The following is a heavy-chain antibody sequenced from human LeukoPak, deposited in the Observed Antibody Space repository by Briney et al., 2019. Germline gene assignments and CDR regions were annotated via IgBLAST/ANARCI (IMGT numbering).Heavy chain of an antibody. V-gene: IGHV4-39*01. J-gene: IGHJ5*02. D-gene: IGHD1-26*01. CDR3: ARHEYSGSYYGLSWFDP. CDR2: IYYSGST. CDR1: GGSISSTNYY. Sequence: PSETLSLTCTVSGGSISSTNYYWGWIRQPPGKGLEWIGSIYYSGSTYYNPSLKSRVTISVDTSKNQLSLKLSSLTSADTAVYYCARHEYSGSYYGLSWFDPWGQGTLVTVSS.